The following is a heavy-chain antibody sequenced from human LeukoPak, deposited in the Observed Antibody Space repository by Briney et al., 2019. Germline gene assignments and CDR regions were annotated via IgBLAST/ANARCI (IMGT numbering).Heavy chain of an antibody. CDR3: ARGQGTVTTH. CDR1: GGSISSYY. J-gene: IGHJ4*02. Sequence: SEALSLTCTVSGGSISSYYWTWIRQPPGKGLEWIGEINHSGSANYNPSLMSRVTISLDTSKNHFSLNLSSVTAADTAVYYCARGQGTVTTHWGQGTLVTVSS. CDR2: INHSGSA. D-gene: IGHD4-11*01. V-gene: IGHV4-34*01.